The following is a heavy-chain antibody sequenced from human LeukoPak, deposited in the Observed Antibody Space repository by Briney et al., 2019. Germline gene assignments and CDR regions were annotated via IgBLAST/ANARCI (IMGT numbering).Heavy chain of an antibody. CDR3: ARSRLGALDY. V-gene: IGHV3-72*01. CDR1: GFFFSDPY. Sequence: GGSLRLSCAASGFFFSDPYMEWVRQAPGKGLEWVGRIKNKAKSYPTEYAASVKGRFTISRDDSKNSLYLQMDSLKTEDTAVYFCARSRLGALDYWGQGTLVTVSS. D-gene: IGHD1-26*01. CDR2: IKNKAKSYPT. J-gene: IGHJ4*02.